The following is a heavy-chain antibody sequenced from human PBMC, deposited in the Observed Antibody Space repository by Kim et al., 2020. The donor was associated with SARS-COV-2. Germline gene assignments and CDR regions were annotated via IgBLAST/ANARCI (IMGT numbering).Heavy chain of an antibody. CDR1: GFTFDDYA. D-gene: IGHD3-10*01. V-gene: IGHV3-9*01. Sequence: GGSLRLSCAASGFTFDDYAMHWVRQAPGKGLEWVSGISWNSGSIGYADSVKGRFTISRDNAKNSLYLQMNSLRAEDTALYYCAKGPMVRGVILGDNWFDP. CDR3: AKGPMVRGVILGDNWFDP. CDR2: ISWNSGSI. J-gene: IGHJ5*02.